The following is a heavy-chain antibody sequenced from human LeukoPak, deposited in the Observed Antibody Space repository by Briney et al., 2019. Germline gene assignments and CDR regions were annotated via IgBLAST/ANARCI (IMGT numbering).Heavy chain of an antibody. CDR3: AIVASLTVTTSQGLYYCDY. CDR1: GGSISSYY. D-gene: IGHD4-11*01. J-gene: IGHJ4*02. Sequence: SETLSLTCTVSGGSISSYYWGWIRQPPGKGLEWIGSIYCSGSTYYNPSLKSRVTIFVDTSQNHSSLKLRYVTGADTAVFYFAIVASLTVTTSQGLYYCDYGGQGTLVPVSS. V-gene: IGHV4-39*02. CDR2: IYCSGST.